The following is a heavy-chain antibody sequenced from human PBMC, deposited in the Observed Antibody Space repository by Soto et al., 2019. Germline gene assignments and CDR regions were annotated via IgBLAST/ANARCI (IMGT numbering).Heavy chain of an antibody. V-gene: IGHV1-24*01. CDR2: FDPEDGET. J-gene: IGHJ3*02. D-gene: IGHD3-10*01. CDR3: ATGALWFGEPTGAFDI. CDR1: GYTLTELS. Sequence: ASVKVSCTVSGYTLTELSMHWVRQAPGKGFEWMGGFDPEDGETIYAQKFQGRVTMTEDTSTDTAYMELSSLRSEDTAVYYCATGALWFGEPTGAFDIWGQGTMVTVSS.